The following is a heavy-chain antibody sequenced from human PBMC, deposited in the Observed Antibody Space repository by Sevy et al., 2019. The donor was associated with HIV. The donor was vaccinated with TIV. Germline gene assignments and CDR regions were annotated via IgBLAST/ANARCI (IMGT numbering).Heavy chain of an antibody. V-gene: IGHV3-53*04. Sequence: GGSVRLSCVVSGFSVRDNYVSWVRQVPGRGLEWVSIIYSAGAIYYRDSVKGRFTISRHISENTVYLQMNSLRTEDTALYYCMGGNSYGDAFNIWGQGTKVTVSS. J-gene: IGHJ3*02. CDR3: MGGNSYGDAFNI. CDR2: IYSAGAI. D-gene: IGHD5-18*01. CDR1: GFSVRDNY.